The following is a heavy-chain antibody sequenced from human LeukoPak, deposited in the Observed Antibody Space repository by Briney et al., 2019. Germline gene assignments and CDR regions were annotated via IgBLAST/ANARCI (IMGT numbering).Heavy chain of an antibody. CDR3: AREGGSSGWPSLDY. D-gene: IGHD6-19*01. Sequence: GGSLRLSRAASGFTLSSYEMNWVRQAPGKGLEWVSYISSSGSTIYYADSVKGRFTISRDNAKNSLYLQMNSLRAEDTAVYYCAREGGSSGWPSLDYWGQGTLVTVSS. V-gene: IGHV3-48*03. J-gene: IGHJ4*02. CDR2: ISSSGSTI. CDR1: GFTLSSYE.